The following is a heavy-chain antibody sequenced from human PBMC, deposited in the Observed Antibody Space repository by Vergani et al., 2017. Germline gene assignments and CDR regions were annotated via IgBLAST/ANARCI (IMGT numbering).Heavy chain of an antibody. Sequence: QVQLQQWGAGLLKPSETLSLTCAVYGGSFNGYYWSWIRQPPGKGLEWIGEINHSGSTNYNPSLKSRVTISVDTSKNQFSLKLSSVTAADTAVYYCARRSRKYQLRGILWFDPWGQGTLVTVSS. V-gene: IGHV4-34*01. J-gene: IGHJ5*02. CDR1: GGSFNGYY. CDR3: ARRSRKYQLRGILWFDP. CDR2: INHSGST. D-gene: IGHD2-2*01.